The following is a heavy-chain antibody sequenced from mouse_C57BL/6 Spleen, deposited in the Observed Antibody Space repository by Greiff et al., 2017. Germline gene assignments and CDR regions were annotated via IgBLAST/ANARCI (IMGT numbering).Heavy chain of an antibody. CDR2: IAPETGGT. V-gene: IGHV1-15*01. Sequence: QVQLQQSGAELVRPGASVTLSCKASGYTFTDYEMHWVKQTPVHGLEWIGAIAPETGGTAYNQKFKGQAILTADKSSSTAYMELRSLTSEDSAVYDCPYYYGSSYVDYAMDYWGQGTSVTVSS. CDR3: PYYYGSSYVDYAMDY. CDR1: GYTFTDYE. D-gene: IGHD1-1*01. J-gene: IGHJ4*01.